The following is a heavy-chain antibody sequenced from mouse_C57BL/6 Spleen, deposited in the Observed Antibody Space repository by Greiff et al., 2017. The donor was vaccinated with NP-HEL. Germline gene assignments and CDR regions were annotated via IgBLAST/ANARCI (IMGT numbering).Heavy chain of an antibody. CDR2: IYPGDGDT. J-gene: IGHJ4*01. Sequence: QVQLQQSGPELVKPGASVKISCKASGYAFSSSWMNWVKQRPGKGLEWIGRIYPGDGDTNYNGKFKGKATLTADKSSSTAYMQLSSLTSEDSAVYFCAVTTVVPDAMDYWGQGTSVTVSS. D-gene: IGHD1-1*01. V-gene: IGHV1-82*01. CDR3: AVTTVVPDAMDY. CDR1: GYAFSSSW.